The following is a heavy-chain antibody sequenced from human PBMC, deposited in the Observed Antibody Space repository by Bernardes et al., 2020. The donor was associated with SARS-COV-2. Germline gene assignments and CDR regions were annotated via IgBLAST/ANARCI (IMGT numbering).Heavy chain of an antibody. Sequence: GGSLRLSCEASGYPFSHYWAHWVRQAPGRGLVWVSRINLDGTHTTYADFVKGRFIVSRDNAKNTLYLQMNGLRPEDTAVYYCAREKDGNSHYWGQGTLVTVSS. V-gene: IGHV3-74*01. J-gene: IGHJ4*02. CDR3: AREKDGNSHY. CDR2: INLDGTHT. CDR1: GYPFSHYW. D-gene: IGHD1-1*01.